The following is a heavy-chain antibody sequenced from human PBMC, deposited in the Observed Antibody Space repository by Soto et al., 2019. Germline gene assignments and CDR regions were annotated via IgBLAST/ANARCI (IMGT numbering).Heavy chain of an antibody. CDR3: AREVQVHTPAFVY. D-gene: IGHD3-10*01. J-gene: IGHJ4*02. CDR2: ISPMFGAA. Sequence: QVQLVQSGAEMKKPGSSVKVSCQSSGGTFNTYAMNWVRQAPGQGPEWMGDISPMFGAANYAPKFQGRVTITADESTGTSYMQLSSLTSEDTALYFWAREVQVHTPAFVYWGQGPRVPGSS. CDR1: GGTFNTYA. V-gene: IGHV1-69*19.